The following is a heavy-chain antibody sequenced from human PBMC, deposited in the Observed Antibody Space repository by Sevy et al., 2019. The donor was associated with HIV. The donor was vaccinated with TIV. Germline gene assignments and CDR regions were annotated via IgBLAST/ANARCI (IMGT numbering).Heavy chain of an antibody. CDR2: IYSGGST. CDR1: GFTVSSNC. CDR3: ARELKDDDAFDI. V-gene: IGHV3-53*01. Sequence: GGSLRLSCAASGFTVSSNCMSWVRQAPGKGLEWVSVIYSGGSTYYADSVKGRFTISRDNSKNTLYLQMNSLRAEDTAVYYCARELKDDDAFDIWGQGTMVTVSS. J-gene: IGHJ3*02.